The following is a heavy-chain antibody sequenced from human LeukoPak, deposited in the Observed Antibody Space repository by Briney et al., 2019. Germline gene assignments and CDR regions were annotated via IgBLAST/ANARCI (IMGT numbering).Heavy chain of an antibody. Sequence: SETLSLTCIVSGYSISSGYYWGWIRQPPGKGLEWIGNIHHSGSTYCNPSLKSRVTISVDTSKNQLSLKLSSVTAADTAVYYCARDLGITIFGVVQTYYYYYMDVWGKGTTVTVSS. CDR1: GYSISSGYY. CDR2: IHHSGST. D-gene: IGHD3-3*01. CDR3: ARDLGITIFGVVQTYYYYYMDV. V-gene: IGHV4-38-2*02. J-gene: IGHJ6*03.